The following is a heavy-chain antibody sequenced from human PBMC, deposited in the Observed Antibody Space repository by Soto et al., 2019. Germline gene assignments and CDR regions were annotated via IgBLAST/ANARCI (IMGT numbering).Heavy chain of an antibody. J-gene: IGHJ6*02. CDR2: ISSSSSTI. D-gene: IGHD1-26*01. Sequence: GGSLRLSCAASGFTFSSYSMNWVRQAPGKGLEWVSYISSSSSTIYYADSVKGRFTISRDNAKNSLYLQMNSLRDEDTAVYYCARDSGSYYFSGADLLLYYYYYGMDVWGQGTTVTVSS. V-gene: IGHV3-48*02. CDR1: GFTFSSYS. CDR3: ARDSGSYYFSGADLLLYYYYYGMDV.